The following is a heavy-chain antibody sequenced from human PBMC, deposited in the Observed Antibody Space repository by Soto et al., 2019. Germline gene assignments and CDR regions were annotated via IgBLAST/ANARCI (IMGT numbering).Heavy chain of an antibody. J-gene: IGHJ5*02. V-gene: IGHV4-34*01. CDR2: INHRGST. CDR1: GGSFSGYY. D-gene: IGHD3-22*01. CDR3: ARKVTMIVVDQPNWFDP. Sequence: QVQLQQWGAGLLKPSETLSLTCAVYGGSFSGYYWSWIRQPPVKGLEWIGEINHRGSTNYNPSLKSRVTLSVDTSKHQFSLKLRYVTAADPAVYYCARKVTMIVVDQPNWFDPWGQGTLVTVSS.